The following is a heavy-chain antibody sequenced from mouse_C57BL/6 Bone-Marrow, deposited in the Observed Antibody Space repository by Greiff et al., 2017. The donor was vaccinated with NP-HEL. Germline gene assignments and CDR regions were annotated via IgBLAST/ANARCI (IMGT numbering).Heavy chain of an antibody. CDR2: INPYNGGT. V-gene: IGHV1-19*01. CDR1: GYTFTDYY. CDR3: ARNHYSNYEACGAY. D-gene: IGHD2-5*01. J-gene: IGHJ3*01. Sequence: EVQLQESGPVLVKPGASVKMSCKASGYTFTDYYMNWVKQSHGKSLEWIGVINPYNGGTSYNQKFKGKATLTVDKSSSTAYMELNSLTSEDSAVYYCARNHYSNYEACGAYWGQGTLVTVSA.